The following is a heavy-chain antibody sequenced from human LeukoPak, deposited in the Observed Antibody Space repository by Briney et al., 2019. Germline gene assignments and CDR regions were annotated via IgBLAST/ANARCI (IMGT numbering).Heavy chain of an antibody. CDR3: ATGPLVEYYYMDV. J-gene: IGHJ6*03. CDR2: FDPEDGET. Sequence: ASVKVSCKVSGYTLTELSMHWVRQAPGKGLEWMGGFDPEDGETIYAQKFQGRVTVTEDTSTDTAYMELSSLRSEDTAVYYCATGPLVEYYYMDVWGKGTTVTVSS. D-gene: IGHD1-26*01. V-gene: IGHV1-24*01. CDR1: GYTLTELS.